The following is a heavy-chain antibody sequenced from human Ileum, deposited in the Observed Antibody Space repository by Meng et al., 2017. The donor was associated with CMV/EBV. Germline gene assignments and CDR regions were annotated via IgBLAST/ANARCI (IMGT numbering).Heavy chain of an antibody. CDR3: ARVGVVPAATHFDP. CDR1: GGSISSGDYY. D-gene: IGHD2-2*01. J-gene: IGHJ5*02. CDR2: IYYSGTT. V-gene: IGHV4-31*03. Sequence: SETLSLTCTVSGGSISSGDYYWSWIRQSPGKGLEWIGCIYYSGTTYYNPSLKSRVTISVDTSENQFSLSLSSVTAADTDVYYCARVGVVPAATHFDPWGQGTLVTVSS.